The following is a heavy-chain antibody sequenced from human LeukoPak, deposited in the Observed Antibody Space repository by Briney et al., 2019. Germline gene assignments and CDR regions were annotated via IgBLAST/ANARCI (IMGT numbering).Heavy chain of an antibody. CDR2: IIPILGIA. CDR3: ARGEGGPPCPGGDCYSPVDY. Sequence: SVKVSCKTSGYRFITFGINWVRQAPGQGLEWMGRIIPILGIANYAQKFQGRVTITADKSTSTAYMELSSLRSEDTAVYYCARGEGGPPCPGGDCYSPVDYWGQGTLVTVSS. J-gene: IGHJ4*02. D-gene: IGHD2-21*01. CDR1: GYRFITFG. V-gene: IGHV1-69*04.